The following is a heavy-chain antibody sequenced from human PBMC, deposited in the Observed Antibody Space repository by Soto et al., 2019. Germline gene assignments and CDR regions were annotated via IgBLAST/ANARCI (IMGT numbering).Heavy chain of an antibody. J-gene: IGHJ4*02. CDR2: INPSDGST. V-gene: IGHV1-46*01. CDR3: TRGATPKSTSSGFDY. Sequence: ASVKVSCKASGYTFTNYYLHWVRQAPGQGLEWMGLINPSDGSTNYAQNFQGRLTMTRDTSTSTVSMELSGLRYEDTAVYFCTRGATPKSTSSGFDYWGQGTLVTVSS. CDR1: GYTFTNYY. D-gene: IGHD3-3*01.